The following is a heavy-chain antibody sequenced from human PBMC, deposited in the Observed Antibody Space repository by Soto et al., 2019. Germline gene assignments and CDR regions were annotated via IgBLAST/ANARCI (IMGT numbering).Heavy chain of an antibody. V-gene: IGHV3-73*02. D-gene: IGHD1-26*01. J-gene: IGHJ3*01. Sequence: EVQLVESGGGLVQPGGSLKLSCAASGFTFSGSAMHWVRRASGKGLEWVGRIRSKANSYATAYAASVKGRFTISRDDSKNTAYLQINSLKTEATAVYYWTRLWSGSSGRDAFELWGQGTMASASS. CDR3: TRLWSGSSGRDAFEL. CDR1: GFTFSGSA. CDR2: IRSKANSYAT.